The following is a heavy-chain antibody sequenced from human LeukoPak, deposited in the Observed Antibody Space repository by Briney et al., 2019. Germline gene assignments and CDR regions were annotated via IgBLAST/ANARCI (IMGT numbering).Heavy chain of an antibody. D-gene: IGHD6-13*01. J-gene: IGHJ4*02. CDR2: INPSGGST. CDR3: ARDRQYSSSWYNQVPPNYFFDY. CDR1: GYTFTSYY. V-gene: IGHV1-46*01. Sequence: ASVKVSCKASGYTFTSYYMHWVRQAPGQGLEWMGIINPSGGSTSYAQKFQGRVTMTRDTSTSTVYMELSSLRSEDTAVYYCARDRQYSSSWYNQVPPNYFFDYWGQGTLVTVSS.